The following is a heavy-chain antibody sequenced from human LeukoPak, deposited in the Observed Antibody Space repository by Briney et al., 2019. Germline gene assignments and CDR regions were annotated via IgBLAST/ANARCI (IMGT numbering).Heavy chain of an antibody. CDR3: ARRGYCATTTCYGLFDY. Sequence: PGESSKISCKGSGYSFTNYWIGWVRQMPGKGLEWMGIIYPGDSDTRYSPYFQGQVTISADKSITTAYLQWSSLKASDTAMYYCARRGYCATTTCYGLFDYWGQGTLDTVSS. V-gene: IGHV5-51*01. CDR1: GYSFTNYW. CDR2: IYPGDSDT. D-gene: IGHD2-2*01. J-gene: IGHJ4*02.